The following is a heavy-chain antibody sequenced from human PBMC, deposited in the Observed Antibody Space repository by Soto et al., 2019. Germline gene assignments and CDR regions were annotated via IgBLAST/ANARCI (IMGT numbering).Heavy chain of an antibody. CDR2: MNPNSGNT. Sequence: GASAKVSCKASGYIFTSYALHWVRQATGQGLEWMGWMNPNSGNTGYAQKFQGRVTMTRNTSISTAYMELSSLRSEDTAVYYCARAIQLWNLYYYYGMDVWGQGTTVTVSS. V-gene: IGHV1-8*02. D-gene: IGHD5-18*01. CDR1: GYIFTSYA. CDR3: ARAIQLWNLYYYYGMDV. J-gene: IGHJ6*02.